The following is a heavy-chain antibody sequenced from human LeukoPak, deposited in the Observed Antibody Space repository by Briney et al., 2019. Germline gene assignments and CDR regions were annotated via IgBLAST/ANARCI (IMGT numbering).Heavy chain of an antibody. D-gene: IGHD6-13*01. Sequence: PGGSLRLSCAASGFTVSSNYMSWVRQAPGKGLEWVSVIYSGGSTYYADSVKGRFTISRDNSKNTLYLQMNSLRAEDTAVYYCAKSGYSSSWSNAAVYNWFDPWGQGTLVTVSS. J-gene: IGHJ5*02. CDR2: IYSGGST. V-gene: IGHV3-66*01. CDR3: AKSGYSSSWSNAAVYNWFDP. CDR1: GFTVSSNY.